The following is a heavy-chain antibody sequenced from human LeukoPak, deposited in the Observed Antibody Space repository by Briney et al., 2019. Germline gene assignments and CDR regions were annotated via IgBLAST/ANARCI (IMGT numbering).Heavy chain of an antibody. V-gene: IGHV3-21*01. CDR2: ISSSSIYI. D-gene: IGHD5-24*01. J-gene: IGHJ4*02. Sequence: GGSLRLSCAASGFTFSTYSMNWVRQAPGKGLEWVSSISSSSIYIYYADSVKGRFTISRDNAKNSLYLQMNSLRAEDTAVYYCARDPRRRPDYFDYWGQGTLVTVSS. CDR1: GFTFSTYS. CDR3: ARDPRRRPDYFDY.